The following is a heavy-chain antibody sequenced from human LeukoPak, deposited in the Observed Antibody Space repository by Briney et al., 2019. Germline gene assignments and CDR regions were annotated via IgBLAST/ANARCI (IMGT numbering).Heavy chain of an antibody. Sequence: GGSLRLFCAASGYTCSDYYMSWIRQAPGKGLEWVSYISSSGSTIYYADSVKGRFTISRENAKNSLYLQMNSLRAEDPAVYYCARDRAAMVIDYWGHGTLVTVSS. D-gene: IGHD5-18*01. V-gene: IGHV3-11*04. CDR1: GYTCSDYY. J-gene: IGHJ4*01. CDR3: ARDRAAMVIDY. CDR2: ISSSGSTI.